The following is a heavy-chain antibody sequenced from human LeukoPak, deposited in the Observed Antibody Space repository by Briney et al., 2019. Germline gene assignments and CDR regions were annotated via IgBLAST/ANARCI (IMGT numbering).Heavy chain of an antibody. D-gene: IGHD3-16*01. CDR2: ITSGGDT. V-gene: IGHV3-23*01. Sequence: GGSLRLSCAASGFTFSSCAMSWVRQAPGKGLEWVLVITSGGDTYYADSVKGRFTVSTDNSKNTLYVHMNSLRAEAAAVSSCANLGGSSPPGDDYWGQGTLVTVSS. CDR1: GFTFSSCA. J-gene: IGHJ4*02. CDR3: ANLGGSSPPGDDY.